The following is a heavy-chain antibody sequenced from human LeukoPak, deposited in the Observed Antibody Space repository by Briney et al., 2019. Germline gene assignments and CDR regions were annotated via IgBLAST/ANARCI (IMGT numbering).Heavy chain of an antibody. Sequence: GGSLRLSCAASGFTFSSYDMHWVRQATGKSLEWVSAIGTAGDTYYPGSVKGRFTISRENAKNSLYLQMNSLRAGDTAVYYCARAVYYYGSGSYSHDAFDIWGQGTMVTVSS. CDR2: IGTAGDT. V-gene: IGHV3-13*01. D-gene: IGHD3-10*01. CDR3: ARAVYYYGSGSYSHDAFDI. CDR1: GFTFSSYD. J-gene: IGHJ3*02.